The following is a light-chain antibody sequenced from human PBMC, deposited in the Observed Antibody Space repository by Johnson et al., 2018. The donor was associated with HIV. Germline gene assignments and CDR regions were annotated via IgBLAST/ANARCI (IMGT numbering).Light chain of an antibody. CDR2: DNN. CDR3: GTWDSSLSAEAV. Sequence: QSVLTQSPSVSAAPGQKVTISCSGSSSNIGNNYVSWYQQLPGTAPKLLIYDNNKRPSGIPDRFSGSKSGTSATLGITGLQTGDEADYYCGTWDSSLSAEAVFGSGTKVTVL. J-gene: IGLJ1*01. V-gene: IGLV1-51*01. CDR1: SSNIGNNY.